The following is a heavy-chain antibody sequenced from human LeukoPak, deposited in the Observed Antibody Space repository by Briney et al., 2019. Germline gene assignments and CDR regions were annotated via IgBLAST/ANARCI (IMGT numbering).Heavy chain of an antibody. V-gene: IGHV3-74*01. J-gene: IGHJ4*02. Sequence: GSPRLSCAASGFTFSSYWMHWVRQPLGKGLVWVSRINPDGTTTNYADSVKGRFTISRDNAKNTLYLQMNSLTVEDTALYYCVRIATVTTPDYWGQGTLVTVSS. CDR3: VRIATVTTPDY. CDR2: INPDGTTT. CDR1: GFTFSSYW. D-gene: IGHD4-17*01.